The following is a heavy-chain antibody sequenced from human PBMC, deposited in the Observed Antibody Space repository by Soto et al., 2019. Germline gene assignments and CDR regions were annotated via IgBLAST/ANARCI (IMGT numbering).Heavy chain of an antibody. CDR3: ARDQIYYYDSSGYYYGINYFDY. V-gene: IGHV4-61*01. D-gene: IGHD3-22*01. Sequence: SETLSLTCTVSGGSVSSGSYYWSWIRQPPGKGLEWIGYIYYSGSTNYNPSLKSRVTISVDTSKNQFSLKLSSVTAADTAVYYCARDQIYYYDSSGYYYGINYFDYWGQGTLVTVSS. CDR1: GGSVSSGSYY. CDR2: IYYSGST. J-gene: IGHJ4*02.